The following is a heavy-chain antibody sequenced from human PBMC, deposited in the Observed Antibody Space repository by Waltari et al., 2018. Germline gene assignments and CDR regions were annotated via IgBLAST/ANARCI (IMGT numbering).Heavy chain of an antibody. CDR3: AKGLVVTNRYFDL. D-gene: IGHD2-21*02. CDR1: GFTFSSSG. Sequence: QVQLVESGGGVVQPGRSLRLSCAASGFTFSSSGMHWVRQAPGKGLEWVAVISYDGSNKYYADSVKGRFTISRDNSKNTLYLQMNSLRAEDTAVYYCAKGLVVTNRYFDLWGRGTLVTVSS. CDR2: ISYDGSNK. V-gene: IGHV3-30*18. J-gene: IGHJ2*01.